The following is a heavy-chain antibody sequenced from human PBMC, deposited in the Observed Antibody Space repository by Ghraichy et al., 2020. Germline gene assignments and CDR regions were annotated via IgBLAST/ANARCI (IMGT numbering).Heavy chain of an antibody. J-gene: IGHJ5*02. CDR1: GGSISSGGYY. Sequence: SQTLSLTCTVSGGSISSGGYYWTWIRQHPGKGLEWIGYSYYSGSTYYNPSLKSRVTISVDTSKNHFSLKLSSVTAADTAVYYCARGGLTPTSWFDPWGQGTLVTVSS. CDR3: ARGGLTPTSWFDP. CDR2: SYYSGST. D-gene: IGHD2-21*02. V-gene: IGHV4-31*03.